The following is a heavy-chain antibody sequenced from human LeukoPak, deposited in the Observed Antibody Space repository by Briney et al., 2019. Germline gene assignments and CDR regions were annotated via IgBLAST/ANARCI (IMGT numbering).Heavy chain of an antibody. CDR1: GGSISSSSYY. V-gene: IGHV4-39*01. Sequence: SETLSLTCTVSGGSISSSSYYWGWIRQPPGKGLEWIGSIYYSGSTYYNPSLKSRVTISVDTSKNQFSLKLSSVTAADTAVYYCARKGYYYYYMDVWGKGTTVTVSS. CDR3: ARKGYYYYYMDV. CDR2: IYYSGST. J-gene: IGHJ6*03.